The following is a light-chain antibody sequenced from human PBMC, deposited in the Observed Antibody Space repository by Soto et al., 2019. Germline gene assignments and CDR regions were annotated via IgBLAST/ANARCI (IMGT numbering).Light chain of an antibody. J-gene: IGKJ1*01. CDR1: QNIRGW. V-gene: IGKV1-5*01. Sequence: DIRMTQSPSPLSTSVGDRVTITCRASQNIRGWLAWYQQKPGKAPKLLSYDASTLESGAPSRFSGSGSGTEFTLTISSLQPDDFATYYCQQYNSYSWTFGQGTTVAIK. CDR3: QQYNSYSWT. CDR2: DAS.